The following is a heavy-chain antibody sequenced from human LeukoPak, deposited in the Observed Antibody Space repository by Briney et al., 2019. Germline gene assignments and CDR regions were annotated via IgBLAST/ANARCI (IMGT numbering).Heavy chain of an antibody. V-gene: IGHV3-48*01. Sequence: GGSLRLSCAASGFTFSSYSMNWVRQAPGKGLEWVSYISSSSSTIYYADSVKGRFTISRDNSKNTLYLQMNSLRAEDTAVYYCAKAAGVGHYYYGMDVWGQGTTVTVSS. CDR1: GFTFSSYS. J-gene: IGHJ6*02. D-gene: IGHD3-10*01. CDR3: AKAAGVGHYYYGMDV. CDR2: ISSSSSTI.